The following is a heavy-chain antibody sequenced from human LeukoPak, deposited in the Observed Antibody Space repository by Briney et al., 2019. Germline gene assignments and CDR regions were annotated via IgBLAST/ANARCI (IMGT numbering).Heavy chain of an antibody. CDR2: IYYSGST. CDR3: AVWRLRTSTN. CDR1: GGSISSSSYY. Sequence: PSETLSLTCTVSGGSISSSSYYWGWIRQPPGKGLEWIGSIYYSGSTYYNPSLKSRVTISVDTSKNQFSLKLSSVTAADTAVYYCAVWRLRTSTNWGQGTLVTVSS. D-gene: IGHD1-1*01. J-gene: IGHJ4*02. V-gene: IGHV4-39*01.